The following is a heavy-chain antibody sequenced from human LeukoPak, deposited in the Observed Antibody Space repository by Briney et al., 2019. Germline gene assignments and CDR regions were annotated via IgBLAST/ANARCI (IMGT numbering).Heavy chain of an antibody. CDR1: GGSISSGSYY. J-gene: IGHJ4*02. CDR3: ARVGLHLAPDY. Sequence: SQTLSLTCTVSGGSISSGSYYWSWIRQPAGKGLEWIGRIYTSGSTNYHPSLKSRVTISVDTSKNQLSLKLSSVTAADTAVYYCARVGLHLAPDYWGQGTLATVSS. V-gene: IGHV4-61*02. D-gene: IGHD2-15*01. CDR2: IYTSGST.